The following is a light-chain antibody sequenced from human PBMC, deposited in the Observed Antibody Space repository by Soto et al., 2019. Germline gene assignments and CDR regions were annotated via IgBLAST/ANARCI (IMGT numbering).Light chain of an antibody. V-gene: IGLV2-14*03. CDR3: SSYTSSITWV. CDR1: NSDVGAYNY. CDR2: DVS. J-gene: IGLJ3*02. Sequence: QSALTQPASVSGSPGQSISISCTGTNSDVGAYNYVSWYQQHPGKAPKLMIYDVSNRPSGGSNRFSGSKSGNTASLTISGLQAEDEADYYCSSYTSSITWVFGGGTKLTVL.